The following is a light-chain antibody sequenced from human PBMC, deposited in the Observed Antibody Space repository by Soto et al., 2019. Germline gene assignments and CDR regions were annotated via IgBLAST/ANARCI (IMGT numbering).Light chain of an antibody. CDR2: GNS. J-gene: IGLJ1*01. Sequence: QLVLTQPPSVSGAPGQRVTISCTGSSSNIGAGYDVHWYQQLPGTAPKLLIYGNSNRPSGVPDRFSGSKSGTSASLAITGLQAEDEADYYCQSYDSSHYVFGTGTKLTVL. V-gene: IGLV1-40*01. CDR3: QSYDSSHYV. CDR1: SSNIGAGYD.